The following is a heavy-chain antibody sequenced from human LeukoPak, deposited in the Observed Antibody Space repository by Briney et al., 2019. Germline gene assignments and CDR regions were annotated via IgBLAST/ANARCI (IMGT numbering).Heavy chain of an antibody. V-gene: IGHV4-39*07. CDR2: IYYSGST. CDR3: ARGLRSTYYYGSGHYYYMDV. CDR1: GGSISSSSYY. J-gene: IGHJ6*03. Sequence: SETLSLTCTVSGGSISSSSYYWGWIRQPPGKGLEWIGSIYYSGSTYYNPSLKSRVTISVDTSKNQFSLKLSSVTAADTAVYYCARGLRSTYYYGSGHYYYMDVWGKGTTVTISS. D-gene: IGHD3-10*01.